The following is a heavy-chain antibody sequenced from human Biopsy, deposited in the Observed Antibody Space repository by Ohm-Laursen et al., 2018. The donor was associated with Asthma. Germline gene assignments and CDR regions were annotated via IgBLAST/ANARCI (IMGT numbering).Heavy chain of an antibody. D-gene: IGHD6-13*01. J-gene: IGHJ6*02. CDR3: ARTGYISTWSIENFNYYGMDV. CDR1: GVSISGYF. CDR2: MSYTGST. Sequence: SDTLSLTCVVSGVSISGYFWGWIRQSPGRGLEWIGHMSYTGSTNYNPSLESRVTISLDDSKNQFSLHLRSVTAADTAVYYCARTGYISTWSIENFNYYGMDVWGQGTTVTVSS. V-gene: IGHV4-59*07.